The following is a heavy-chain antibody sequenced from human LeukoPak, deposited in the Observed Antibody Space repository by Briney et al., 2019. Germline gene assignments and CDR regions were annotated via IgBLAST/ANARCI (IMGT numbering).Heavy chain of an antibody. CDR1: GGSIMTTNW. Sequence: SETLSLTCAVSGGSIMTTNWWSWVRQPPGKGLEWIGEVHLNGATNYNPSLESRVSMSIDTSKNQMSLKLTSVTAADTAIYYCTRESGAFSPFGFWGQGTLVTVSS. J-gene: IGHJ4*02. D-gene: IGHD1-26*01. CDR2: VHLNGAT. CDR3: TRESGAFSPFGF. V-gene: IGHV4-4*02.